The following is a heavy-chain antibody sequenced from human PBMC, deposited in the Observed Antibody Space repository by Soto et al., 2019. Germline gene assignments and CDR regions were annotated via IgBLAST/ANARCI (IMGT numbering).Heavy chain of an antibody. Sequence: EVQLVESGGGLAQPGRSLRLSCAASGFTFDDHAMHWVRQAPGKGLEWVSGISWNTGTIGYADSVKGRFIISRDNAKNSLYLQMNSLRAVDTALYYCTRDSHTSGEWYFDLWGRGTLVTVSS. D-gene: IGHD3-10*01. J-gene: IGHJ2*01. V-gene: IGHV3-9*01. CDR1: GFTFDDHA. CDR2: ISWNTGTI. CDR3: TRDSHTSGEWYFDL.